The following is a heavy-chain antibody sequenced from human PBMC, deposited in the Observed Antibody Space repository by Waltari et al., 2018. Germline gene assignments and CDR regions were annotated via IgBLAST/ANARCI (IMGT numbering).Heavy chain of an antibody. CDR1: GFPVSGVY. CDR3: ARPVGNET. V-gene: IGHV3-53*01. Sequence: EVQLVESGGGLVKPGGSLRLSCAASGFPVSGVYMTRVRQAPGKGLQWVSIIYSGGSTYYADSGKGRFTISRDNSKNTVFLQMNSLRVDDTAVYYCARPVGNETWGQGTLVTVSS. CDR2: IYSGGST. D-gene: IGHD1-26*01. J-gene: IGHJ5*02.